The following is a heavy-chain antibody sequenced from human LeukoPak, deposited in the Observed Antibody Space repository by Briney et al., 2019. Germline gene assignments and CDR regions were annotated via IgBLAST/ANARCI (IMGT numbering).Heavy chain of an antibody. J-gene: IGHJ4*02. D-gene: IGHD6-13*01. Sequence: GGSLRLSCAASGFTFSSYGMHWVRQAPGKGLEWVAFIRYDGSNKYYADSVKGRFTISRDNSKNTLYLQMNSLRAEDTAVYYCAKDPLRKSSSWYSDYWGQGTLVTVSS. CDR2: IRYDGSNK. CDR3: AKDPLRKSSSWYSDY. CDR1: GFTFSSYG. V-gene: IGHV3-30*02.